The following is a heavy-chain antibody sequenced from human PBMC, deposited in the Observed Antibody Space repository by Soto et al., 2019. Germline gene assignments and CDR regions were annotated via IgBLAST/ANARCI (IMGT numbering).Heavy chain of an antibody. D-gene: IGHD6-19*01. CDR2: IDPSDSYT. CDR1: GYSFTSYL. CDR3: ARQQWLADYYYGMDV. V-gene: IGHV5-10-1*01. Sequence: GESLKISCKGSGYSFTSYLISWVRQMPGKGLEWMGRIDPSDSYTNYSPSFQGHVTISADKSISTAYLQWSSLKASDTAMYYCARQQWLADYYYGMDVWGQGTTVTVSS. J-gene: IGHJ6*02.